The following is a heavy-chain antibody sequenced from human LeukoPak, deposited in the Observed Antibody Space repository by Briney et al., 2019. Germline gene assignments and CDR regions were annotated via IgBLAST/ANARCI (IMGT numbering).Heavy chain of an antibody. CDR1: GGSISSSSYY. V-gene: IGHV4-39*01. J-gene: IGHJ4*02. CDR3: VRRTAVTESVNY. D-gene: IGHD4-17*01. Sequence: PSETLSLTCTVSGGSISSSSYYWGWIRQPPGKGLEWIGSIYYSGSTYFTPSLKGRVTISVDTSKNQFSLRVTSVTAADTAVYYCVRRTAVTESVNYWGQGTLVTVSS. CDR2: IYYSGST.